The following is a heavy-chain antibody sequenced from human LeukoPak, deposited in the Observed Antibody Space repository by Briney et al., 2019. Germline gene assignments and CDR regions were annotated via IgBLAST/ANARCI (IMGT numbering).Heavy chain of an antibody. CDR1: GGTFSSYA. CDR2: IIPIFGTA. J-gene: IGHJ4*02. Sequence: ASVKVSCKASGGTFSSYAISWVRQAPGQGLEWMGGIIPIFGTANYAQKFQGRVTITADKSTSTAYMELSSLRSEDTAVYYCAKSSRPVTAMAFFDYWGQGTLVTVSS. V-gene: IGHV1-69*06. D-gene: IGHD5-18*01. CDR3: AKSSRPVTAMAFFDY.